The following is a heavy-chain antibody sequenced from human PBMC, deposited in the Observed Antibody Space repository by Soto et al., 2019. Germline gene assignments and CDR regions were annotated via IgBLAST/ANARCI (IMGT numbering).Heavy chain of an antibody. CDR1: GFSFHTHS. CDR2: ISYDGSNK. Sequence: GGCLRLSCAGSGFSFHTHSIHWVRQAPGKGLEWVAVISYDGSNKYYADSVKGRFTISRDNSKNTLYLQMNSLRAEDTAVYYCARDTGGATPYYFDYWGQGTLVTVSS. D-gene: IGHD1-26*01. CDR3: ARDTGGATPYYFDY. J-gene: IGHJ4*02. V-gene: IGHV3-30-3*01.